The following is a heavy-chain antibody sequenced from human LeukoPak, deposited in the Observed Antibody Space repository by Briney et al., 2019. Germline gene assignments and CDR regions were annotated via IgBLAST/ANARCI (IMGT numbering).Heavy chain of an antibody. CDR1: GFTFGDHA. D-gene: IGHD2-15*01. J-gene: IGHJ6*02. Sequence: GRSLRLSCTASGFTFGDHAMSWVRQAPGKGLEWLGFIRSKAYGGTTEYAASAKGRFTISRDDSKSIAYLQMNSLTTEDTAVYYCSRVPTHQWLYSVTDVWGQGTTVIVSS. CDR3: SRVPTHQWLYSVTDV. V-gene: IGHV3-49*04. CDR2: IRSKAYGGTT.